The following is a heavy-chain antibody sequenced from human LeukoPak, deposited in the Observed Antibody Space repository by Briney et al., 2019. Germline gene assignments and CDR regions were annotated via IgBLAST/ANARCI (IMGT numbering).Heavy chain of an antibody. CDR3: ARSPRVAGNWFDP. J-gene: IGHJ5*02. CDR2: IYYSGST. V-gene: IGHV4-39*07. CDR1: GGSISSSSYY. Sequence: SETLSLTCTVSGGSISSSSYYWGWIRQPPGKGLEWIGSIYYSGSTYYNPSLKSRVTISLDTSKNQFSLKLSSVTAADTAVYYCARSPRVAGNWFDPWGQGTLVTVSS. D-gene: IGHD2-15*01.